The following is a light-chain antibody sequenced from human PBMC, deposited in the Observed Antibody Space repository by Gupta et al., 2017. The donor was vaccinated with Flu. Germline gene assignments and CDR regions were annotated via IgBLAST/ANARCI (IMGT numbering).Light chain of an antibody. V-gene: IGLV3-1*01. J-gene: IGLJ2*01. CDR1: KLGDEY. CDR3: QAWDSITAV. Sequence: SYELTQPPSVSVSPGQTASITCSGDKLGDEYACWYQQKPGQSPVLVIYQNNKRPSGIPERFTGSNSGNTATLTISGTQALDEADYYCQAWDSITAVFGGGNKLTVL. CDR2: QNN.